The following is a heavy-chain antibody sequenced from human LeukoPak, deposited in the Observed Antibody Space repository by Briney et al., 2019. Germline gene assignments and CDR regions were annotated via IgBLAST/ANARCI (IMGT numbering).Heavy chain of an antibody. D-gene: IGHD6-19*01. J-gene: IGHJ1*01. CDR3: ARDHSSGWYRYFQH. CDR2: ISSSSSTI. CDR1: GFTFSSYS. V-gene: IGHV3-48*01. Sequence: GGSLRLSCAASGFTFSSYSMNWVRQAPGKGLEWVSYISSSSSTIYYADSVKGRFTISRDNAKNSLYLQINSLRAGDTAVYCSARDHSSGWYRYFQHWGQGTLVTVSS.